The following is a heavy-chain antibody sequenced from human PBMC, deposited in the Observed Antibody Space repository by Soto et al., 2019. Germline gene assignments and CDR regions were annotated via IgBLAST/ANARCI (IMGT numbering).Heavy chain of an antibody. CDR2: ISSTTNYI. J-gene: IGHJ4*02. V-gene: IGHV3-21*06. CDR3: ARESEDLTSNFDY. CDR1: GFTFTRYS. Sequence: PGGSLRLSCAASGFTFTRYSMNWVRQAPGKGLEWVSSISSTTNYIYYGDSMKGRFTISRDNAKSSLYLEMNGLRAEDTAVYYCARESEDLTSNFDYWGQGTLVTVSS.